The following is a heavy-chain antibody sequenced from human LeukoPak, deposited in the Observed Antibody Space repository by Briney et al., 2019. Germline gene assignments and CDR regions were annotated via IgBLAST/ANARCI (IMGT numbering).Heavy chain of an antibody. J-gene: IGHJ4*02. CDR3: ATVGATVGGHFDY. CDR1: GGSISSSSYY. D-gene: IGHD1-26*01. V-gene: IGHV4-39*07. Sequence: PSETLSLTCTVSGGSISSSSYYWGWIRQPPGKGLEWIGSIYYSGSTYYNPSLKSRVTISVDTSKNQFSLKLGSVTAADTAVYYCATVGATVGGHFDYWGQGTLVTVSS. CDR2: IYYSGST.